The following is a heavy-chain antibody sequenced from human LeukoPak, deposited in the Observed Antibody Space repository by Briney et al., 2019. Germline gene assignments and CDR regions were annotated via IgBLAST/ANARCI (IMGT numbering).Heavy chain of an antibody. Sequence: SETLSLTCTVSGGSISSYYWSWIRQPPGKGLDLIGYIFFSGSTIYNPSLKSRVTISVDTSKNQFSLRLTSVTAADTAFYYCAREEYSSDWYGHDSWGQGTLVTVSS. V-gene: IGHV4-59*12. CDR3: AREEYSSDWYGHDS. CDR2: IFFSGST. CDR1: GGSISSYY. D-gene: IGHD6-13*01. J-gene: IGHJ4*02.